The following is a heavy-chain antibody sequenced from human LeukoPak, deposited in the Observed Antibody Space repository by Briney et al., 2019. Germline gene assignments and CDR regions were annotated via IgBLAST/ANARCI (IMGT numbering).Heavy chain of an antibody. V-gene: IGHV3-7*01. CDR3: AKGDYYGSGSYSSDY. Sequence: GGSLRLSCAASGFTFSSYWMSWVRQAPGKGLEWVANIKQDGSEKYYVDSVKGRFTISRDNSKNTLYLQMNSLRAEDTAVYYCAKGDYYGSGSYSSDYWGQGTLVTVSS. D-gene: IGHD3-10*01. J-gene: IGHJ4*02. CDR1: GFTFSSYW. CDR2: IKQDGSEK.